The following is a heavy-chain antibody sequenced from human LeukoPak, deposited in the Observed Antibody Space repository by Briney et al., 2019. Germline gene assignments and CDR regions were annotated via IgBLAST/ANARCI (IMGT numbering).Heavy chain of an antibody. CDR2: IYSGGKT. J-gene: IGHJ4*02. V-gene: IGHV3-53*05. Sequence: GGSLRLSCAASGFTVSSHHINWVRQAPGKGLEWVSVIYSGGKTHYAESVKGRFTISRDNSKNTLYLQMSSLRDEDTAVYYCVKDTGRGDFWGQGTQVTVSS. CDR1: GFTVSSHH. D-gene: IGHD1-14*01. CDR3: VKDTGRGDF.